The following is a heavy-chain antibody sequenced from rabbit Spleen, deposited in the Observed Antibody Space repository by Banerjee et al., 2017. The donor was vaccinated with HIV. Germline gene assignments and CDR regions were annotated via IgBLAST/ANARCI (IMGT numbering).Heavy chain of an antibody. CDR2: IYAGKGST. CDR1: GFDFSSYY. CDR3: ARDTSSSFSSYGMDL. V-gene: IGHV1S7*01. D-gene: IGHD1-1*01. Sequence: QLKETGGGLVQPGGSLTLSCKASGFDFSSYYMNWVRQAPGKGLEWIGIIYAGKGSTDYANWVNGRFTISSDNAQNTVDLQMTSLTAADTATYFCARDTSSSFSSYGMDLWGQGPLVTVS. J-gene: IGHJ6*01.